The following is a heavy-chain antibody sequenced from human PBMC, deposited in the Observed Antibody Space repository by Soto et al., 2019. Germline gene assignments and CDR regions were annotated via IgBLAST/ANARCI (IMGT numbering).Heavy chain of an antibody. CDR2: IIPIFGTA. Sequence: QVQLVPSGAEVKKPGASVNVSCKASGGTFSSYAISWVRQAHGQGLEWMVGIIPIFGTANYAQKFQGRVTITADKSTSTAYMELSSLRSEDTAVYYCARDSIGYCSGGSCYRSAEFDYWGQGPLVTVSS. CDR1: GGTFSSYA. V-gene: IGHV1-69*06. CDR3: ARDSIGYCSGGSCYRSAEFDY. J-gene: IGHJ4*02. D-gene: IGHD2-15*01.